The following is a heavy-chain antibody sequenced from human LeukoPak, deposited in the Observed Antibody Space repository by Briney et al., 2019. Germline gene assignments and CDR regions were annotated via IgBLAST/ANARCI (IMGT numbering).Heavy chain of an antibody. J-gene: IGHJ4*02. CDR3: ARTITIFGALGYFDY. D-gene: IGHD3-3*01. V-gene: IGHV4-31*03. Sequence: SQTLSLTCTVSGTSISSGAYSWSWLRQPPGKRLEWIAYIYYSGNTYYNPSLKRRVTISVDTSKNQFSLKLSSVTAADTAVYYCARTITIFGALGYFDYWGQGTLVTVSS. CDR1: GTSISSGAYS. CDR2: IYYSGNT.